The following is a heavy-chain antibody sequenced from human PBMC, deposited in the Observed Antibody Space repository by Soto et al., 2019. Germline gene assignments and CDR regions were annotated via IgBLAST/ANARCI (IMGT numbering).Heavy chain of an antibody. CDR3: ARGGAWTTVVTSYCIDV. CDR1: GYTFTSHD. V-gene: IGHV1-8*01. Sequence: ASVKVSCKASGYTFTSHDINWVRQATGQGLEWMGWMNPNSGNTGHAQKFQGRVTMTRNTSISTAHMELSSLRSEDTAVYYCARGGAWTTVVTSYCIDVWGQGTTVTVSS. D-gene: IGHD4-17*01. CDR2: MNPNSGNT. J-gene: IGHJ6*02.